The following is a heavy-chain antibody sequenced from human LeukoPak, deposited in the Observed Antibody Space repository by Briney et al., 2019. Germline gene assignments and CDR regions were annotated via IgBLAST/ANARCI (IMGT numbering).Heavy chain of an antibody. CDR3: ARSPLHYYDSSGYYYDYYYGMDV. CDR2: IIPIFGTA. J-gene: IGHJ6*02. Sequence: SVKVSCKASGYTFTGYYMHWVRQAPGQGLEWMGGIIPIFGTANYAQKFQGRVTITADESTSTAYMELSSLRSEDTAVYYCARSPLHYYDSSGYYYDYYYGMDVWGQGTTVTVSS. CDR1: GYTFTGYY. D-gene: IGHD3-22*01. V-gene: IGHV1-69*13.